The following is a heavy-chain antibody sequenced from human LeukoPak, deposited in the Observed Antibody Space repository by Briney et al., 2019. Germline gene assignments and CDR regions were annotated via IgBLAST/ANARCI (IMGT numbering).Heavy chain of an antibody. CDR1: GFTFSNTW. CDR2: IKTKTEGGTT. Sequence: PGGSLRLSCAASGFTFSNTWMSWVRQAPGKGLEWVGRIKTKTEGGTTDYAAPVKGRFTLSRDDSKNTLYLQMNSLKTEDTAVYYCTTVTYYFGSGIDYWGQGTLVTVSS. CDR3: TTVTYYFGSGIDY. J-gene: IGHJ4*02. V-gene: IGHV3-15*01. D-gene: IGHD3-10*01.